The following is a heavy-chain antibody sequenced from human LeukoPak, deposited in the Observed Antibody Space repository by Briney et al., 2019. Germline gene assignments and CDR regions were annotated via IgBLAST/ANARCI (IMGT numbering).Heavy chain of an antibody. CDR2: ISVYNGNT. Sequence: EASVTVSCKASGYTFTSYGISWVRQAPGQGLEWMGWISVYNGNTNYAQKLQGRVTMTTDTSTSTAYMELRSLRSDDTAVYYCARDPVVPLLWFGELSGEYYYYGMDVWGQGTTVTVSS. CDR1: GYTFTSYG. J-gene: IGHJ6*02. CDR3: ARDPVVPLLWFGELSGEYYYYGMDV. V-gene: IGHV1-18*01. D-gene: IGHD3-10*01.